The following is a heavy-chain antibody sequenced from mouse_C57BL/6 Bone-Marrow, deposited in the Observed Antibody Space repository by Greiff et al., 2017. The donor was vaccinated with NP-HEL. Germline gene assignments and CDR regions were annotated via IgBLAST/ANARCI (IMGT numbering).Heavy chain of an antibody. V-gene: IGHV6-3*01. CDR1: GFTFSNYW. D-gene: IGHD1-1*01. CDR3: TGPFLTTVDAMDY. J-gene: IGHJ4*01. CDR2: IRLKSDNYAT. Sequence: EVKLEESGGGLVQPGGSMKLSCVASGFTFSNYWMNWVRQSPEKGLEWVAQIRLKSDNYATHYAESVKGRFTISRDDSKSSVYLQMNNLRAEDTGIYYCTGPFLTTVDAMDYWGQGTSVTVSS.